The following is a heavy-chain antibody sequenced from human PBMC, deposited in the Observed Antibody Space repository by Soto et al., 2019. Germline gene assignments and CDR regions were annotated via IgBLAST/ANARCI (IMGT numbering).Heavy chain of an antibody. D-gene: IGHD6-13*01. CDR3: ARGTYSSSWLGLNY. Sequence: QVQLVESGGGVVQPGRSLRLSCAASGFTFSSYGMHWVRQAPGKGLEWVAVIWYDGSNKYYADSVKGRFTISRDNSKNTLYLQMNSLRAEDTAVYYCARGTYSSSWLGLNYWGQGTLVTVSS. V-gene: IGHV3-33*01. J-gene: IGHJ4*02. CDR2: IWYDGSNK. CDR1: GFTFSSYG.